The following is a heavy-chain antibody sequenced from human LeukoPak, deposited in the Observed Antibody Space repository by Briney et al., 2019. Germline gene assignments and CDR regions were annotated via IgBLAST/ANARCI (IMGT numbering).Heavy chain of an antibody. D-gene: IGHD1/OR15-1a*01. Sequence: GGSLRLSCAASGFTVSSNFMSWVRQAPGKGLEWVSVIYSGGTTYYADSVKGRFTISRDNSKNTLSLQMDNLRAEDTAVYYCARDGYGNNYMDVWGNGTTVTVSS. V-gene: IGHV3-53*01. CDR2: IYSGGTT. J-gene: IGHJ6*03. CDR3: ARDGYGNNYMDV. CDR1: GFTVSSNF.